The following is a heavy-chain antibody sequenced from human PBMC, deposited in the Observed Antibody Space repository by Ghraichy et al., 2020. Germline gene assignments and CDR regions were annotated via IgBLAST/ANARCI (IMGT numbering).Heavy chain of an antibody. CDR2: IYYSGST. J-gene: IGHJ3*02. CDR1: GGSVSSGSYY. CDR3: ATKPPSGAFDI. V-gene: IGHV4-61*01. D-gene: IGHD1-14*01. Sequence: SETLSLTCTVSGGSVSSGSYYWSWIRQPPGKGLEWIGYIYYSGSTNYNPSLKSRVTISVDTSKNQFSLKLSSVTAADTAVYYCATKPPSGAFDIWGQGTMVTVSS.